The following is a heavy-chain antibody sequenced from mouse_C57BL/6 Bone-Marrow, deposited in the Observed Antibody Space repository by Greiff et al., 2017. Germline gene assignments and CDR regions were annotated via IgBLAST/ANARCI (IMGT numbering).Heavy chain of an antibody. V-gene: IGHV1-59*01. D-gene: IGHD1-1*01. Sequence: QVQLQQPGAELVRPGTSVKLSCKASGYTFTSYWMHWVKQRPGQGLEWIGVIDPSDSYTNYNQKFKGKATLTVDTSSSTAYMQLSSLTPEDSAVYYCARRWLYYYGSISIAYWCQGTLVTVSA. CDR2: IDPSDSYT. CDR1: GYTFTSYW. J-gene: IGHJ3*01. CDR3: ARRWLYYYGSISIAY.